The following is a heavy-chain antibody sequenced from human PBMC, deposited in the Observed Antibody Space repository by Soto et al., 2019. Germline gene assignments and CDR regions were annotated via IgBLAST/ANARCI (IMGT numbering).Heavy chain of an antibody. CDR3: AKGGGPRGYYGMDV. CDR2: FSGFGISS. CDR1: GFSSSSYA. V-gene: IGHV3-23*01. D-gene: IGHD2-15*01. J-gene: IGHJ6*02. Sequence: GGSLRLSCAASGFSSSSYAMNWVRQAPGKGLGWVSSFSGFGISSYYTDSVKGRFTISRDNSTNMLYPQMNSLRAEDTAVYCCAKGGGPRGYYGMDVWGQGTSVTVSS.